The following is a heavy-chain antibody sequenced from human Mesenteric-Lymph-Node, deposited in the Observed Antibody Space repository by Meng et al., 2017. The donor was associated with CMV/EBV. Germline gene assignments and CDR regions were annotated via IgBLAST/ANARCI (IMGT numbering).Heavy chain of an antibody. Sequence: CTVSGAITSGGYYWGWIRQLPGKGLEWIGCIFYTGNAYYDPSLQNRLIISIDKSRSQFSLKLTSVTAADTARYFCASYYYGRAAFDYWGQGTLVTVSS. CDR2: IFYTGNA. V-gene: IGHV4-31*03. J-gene: IGHJ4*02. CDR3: ASYYYGRAAFDY. D-gene: IGHD3-22*01. CDR1: GAITSGGYY.